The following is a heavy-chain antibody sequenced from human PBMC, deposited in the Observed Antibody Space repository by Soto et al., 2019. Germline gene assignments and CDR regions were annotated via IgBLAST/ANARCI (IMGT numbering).Heavy chain of an antibody. V-gene: IGHV4-34*01. J-gene: IGHJ5*02. Sequence: ETLSLTCAVYGGSFSGYYWSWIRQPPGKGLEWIGEINHSGSTNYNPSLKSRVTISVDTSKNQFSLKLSSVTAADTAVYYCARGVKRGIVVVPAAIRRWFDPWGQGTLVTVSS. CDR1: GGSFSGYY. CDR2: INHSGST. CDR3: ARGVKRGIVVVPAAIRRWFDP. D-gene: IGHD2-2*01.